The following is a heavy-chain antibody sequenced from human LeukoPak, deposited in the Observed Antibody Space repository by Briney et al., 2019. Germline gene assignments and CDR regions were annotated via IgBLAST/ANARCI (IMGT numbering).Heavy chain of an antibody. V-gene: IGHV1-69*13. CDR1: GGTFSSYA. Sequence: GASVKVSCKASGGTFSSYAISWVRQAPGQGLEWMGGIIPIFGTANYAQKFRGRVTITADESTSTAYMELSSLRSEDTAVYYCARDSLGDTAMVVGHRTYYYYGMDVWGQGTTVTVSS. CDR2: IIPIFGTA. CDR3: ARDSLGDTAMVVGHRTYYYYGMDV. J-gene: IGHJ6*02. D-gene: IGHD5-18*01.